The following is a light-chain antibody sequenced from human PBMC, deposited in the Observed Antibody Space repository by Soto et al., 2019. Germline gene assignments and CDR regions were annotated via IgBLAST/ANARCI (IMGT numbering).Light chain of an antibody. Sequence: EIVLTQSPGTLSLSPAERATLSCRASQNVRGYLAWYQQKPGQAPRLLMYDASTRATGIPDRFSGSGSGTDFTLTISSLEPEDFAVYYCQQRSNWPPLITFGQGTRLEIK. J-gene: IGKJ5*01. V-gene: IGKV3-11*01. CDR2: DAS. CDR3: QQRSNWPPLIT. CDR1: QNVRGY.